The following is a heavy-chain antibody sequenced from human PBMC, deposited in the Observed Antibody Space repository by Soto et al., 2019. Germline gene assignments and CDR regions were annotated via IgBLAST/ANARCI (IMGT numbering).Heavy chain of an antibody. Sequence: PSETLSLTCAVSGGSISSGGSSWSWIRQPPGKGLEWIGYIYHSGSTYYNPSLKSRVTISVDRSKNQFSLKLSSVTAADTAVYYCARGFRIRGFYGMDVWGQGTTVTVSS. V-gene: IGHV4-30-2*01. CDR3: ARGFRIRGFYGMDV. D-gene: IGHD5-12*01. CDR2: IYHSGST. J-gene: IGHJ6*02. CDR1: GGSISSGGSS.